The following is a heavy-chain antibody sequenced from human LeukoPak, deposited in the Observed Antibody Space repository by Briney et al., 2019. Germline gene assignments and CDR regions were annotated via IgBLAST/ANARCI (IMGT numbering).Heavy chain of an antibody. D-gene: IGHD3-10*01. V-gene: IGHV3-43*02. CDR1: GFTFDDYD. CDR3: ASSGSYFDY. Sequence: GGSLRLSCAASGFTFDDYDIHWVRQAPGKGLEWVSLISGDGGSTYYADSVKGRFTISRDNAKNSLYLQMNSLRAEDTAVYYCASSGSYFDYWGQGTLVTVSS. CDR2: ISGDGGST. J-gene: IGHJ4*02.